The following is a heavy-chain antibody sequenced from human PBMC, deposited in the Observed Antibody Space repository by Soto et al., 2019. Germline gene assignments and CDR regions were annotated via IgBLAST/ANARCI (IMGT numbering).Heavy chain of an antibody. CDR2: IYYSGST. Sequence: QVQLQESGPGLVKPSETLSLTCTVSGGSVSSGSYYWSWIRQPPGKGLEWIGYIYYSGSTNYNPSLKRRVTISVDTSKHHFSLKLSSVTAADTAVYYCARAENYYDPFDYCGQGTLVTVSS. CDR1: GGSVSSGSYY. D-gene: IGHD3-22*01. CDR3: ARAENYYDPFDY. J-gene: IGHJ4*02. V-gene: IGHV4-61*03.